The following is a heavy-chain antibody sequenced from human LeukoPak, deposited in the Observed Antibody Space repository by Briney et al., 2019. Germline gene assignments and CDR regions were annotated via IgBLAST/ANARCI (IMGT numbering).Heavy chain of an antibody. CDR3: ARNDCSSTSCYVGY. J-gene: IGHJ4*02. V-gene: IGHV4-4*07. CDR1: GGSISSYY. CDR2: IYTSGST. Sequence: SETLSLTCTVSGGSISSYYWSWIRQPAGKGLEWIGRIYTSGSTNYNPSLKSRVTMSVDTSKNQFSLKLSSVTAADTAVYYCARNDCSSTSCYVGYWGQGTLVTVSS. D-gene: IGHD2-2*01.